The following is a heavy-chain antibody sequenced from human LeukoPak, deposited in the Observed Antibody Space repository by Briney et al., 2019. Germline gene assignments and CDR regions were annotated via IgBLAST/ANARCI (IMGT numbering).Heavy chain of an antibody. CDR3: ARDLLDDFWSGYQDP. J-gene: IGHJ5*02. V-gene: IGHV3-9*01. D-gene: IGHD3-3*01. Sequence: PGGSLRLSCAASGFTFDDYAMHWVRQAPGKGLEWVSGISWNSGSIGYADSVKGRFTISRDNSKNTLYLQMNSLRAEDTAVYYCARDLLDDFWSGYQDPWGQGTLVTVSS. CDR2: ISWNSGSI. CDR1: GFTFDDYA.